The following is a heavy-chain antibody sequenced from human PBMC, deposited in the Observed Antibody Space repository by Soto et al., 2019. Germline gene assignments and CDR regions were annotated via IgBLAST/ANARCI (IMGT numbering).Heavy chain of an antibody. CDR1: GFTFSSYG. Sequence: QVQLVESGGGVVQPGRSLRLSCAASGFTFSSYGMHWVRQAPGKGLEWVAVIWYDGSNKYYADSVKGRITIPRDNSKNTQYLQMNSLRAEDTAVYYCARSNSGSYCGGLDYWGQGTLVTVSS. J-gene: IGHJ4*02. CDR2: IWYDGSNK. V-gene: IGHV3-33*01. D-gene: IGHD1-26*01. CDR3: ARSNSGSYCGGLDY.